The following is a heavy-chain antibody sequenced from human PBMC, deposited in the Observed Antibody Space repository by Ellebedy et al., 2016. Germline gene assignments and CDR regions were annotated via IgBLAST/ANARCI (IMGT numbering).Heavy chain of an antibody. V-gene: IGHV3-11*01. CDR3: ASLYHQGWFNP. J-gene: IGHJ5*02. CDR2: ISSSGSTI. Sequence: GESLKISXAASGFTFSDYYMSWIRQAPGKGLEWVSYISSSGSTIYYADSVKGRFTISRDNAKNSLYLQMNSLRAEDTAVYYCASLYHQGWFNPWGQGTLVTVSS. D-gene: IGHD2-2*01. CDR1: GFTFSDYY.